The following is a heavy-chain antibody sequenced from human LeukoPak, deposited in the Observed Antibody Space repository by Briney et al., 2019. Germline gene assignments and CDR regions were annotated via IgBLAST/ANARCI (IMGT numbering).Heavy chain of an antibody. J-gene: IGHJ4*02. CDR3: ARGRGYYDSSGYYSNSYFDY. CDR2: MNPNSGNT. D-gene: IGHD3-22*01. CDR1: GYTFTSYD. Sequence: ASVKVSCKASGYTFTSYDINSVRQATGQGLEWMGWMNPNSGNTGYAQKFQGRVTITRNTSISTAYMELSSLRSEDTAVYYCARGRGYYDSSGYYSNSYFDYWGQGTLVTVSS. V-gene: IGHV1-8*03.